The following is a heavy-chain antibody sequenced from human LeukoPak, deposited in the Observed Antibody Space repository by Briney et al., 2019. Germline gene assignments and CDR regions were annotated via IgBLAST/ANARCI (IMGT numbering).Heavy chain of an antibody. J-gene: IGHJ4*02. CDR1: GYTFTSYG. V-gene: IGHV1-18*01. CDR2: ISAYNGNT. D-gene: IGHD3-3*01. Sequence: GASVKVSCKASGYTFTSYGISWVRQAPGQGLEWMGWISAYNGNTNYAQKLQGRVTMTEDTSTDTAYMDLSSLRSEDTAMYYCATALKIVWSGYYCFDYWGQGTLVTVSS. CDR3: ATALKIVWSGYYCFDY.